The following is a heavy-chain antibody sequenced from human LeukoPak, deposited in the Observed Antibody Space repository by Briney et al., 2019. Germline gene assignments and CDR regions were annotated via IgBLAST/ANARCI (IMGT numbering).Heavy chain of an antibody. CDR1: GFTFSSYA. CDR2: LSNSGGST. V-gene: IGHV3-23*01. D-gene: IGHD4-23*01. J-gene: IGHJ4*02. CDR3: AKDGIAGADNSHFDN. Sequence: GGSLRLSCATAGFTFSSYAMSWVRQAPGKGLEWVSGLSNSGGSTYYADSVKGRFTISRDNSKNTLNLQMNSLRAEDTAVYYCAKDGIAGADNSHFDNWGQGTLVTVSS.